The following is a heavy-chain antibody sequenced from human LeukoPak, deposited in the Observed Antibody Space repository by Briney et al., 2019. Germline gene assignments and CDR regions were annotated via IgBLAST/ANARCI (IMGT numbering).Heavy chain of an antibody. Sequence: PGGSLRLSCAASGFTFSSYAMSWVLQAPGKGLEEGSAISGRGGSTYYADSLKGRFTISRDNSKNTLYLQMNSLRAEDTAVYYCAKPRADLPFGYWGQGTLVTVSS. V-gene: IGHV3-23*01. J-gene: IGHJ4*02. D-gene: IGHD6-13*01. CDR3: AKPRADLPFGY. CDR2: ISGRGGST. CDR1: GFTFSSYA.